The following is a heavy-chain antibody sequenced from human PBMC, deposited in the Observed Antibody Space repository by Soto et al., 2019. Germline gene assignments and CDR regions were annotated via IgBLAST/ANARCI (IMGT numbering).Heavy chain of an antibody. CDR2: IDSDGSRI. J-gene: IGHJ4*02. CDR1: GFTFSNYW. V-gene: IGHV3-74*01. Sequence: EVQLVESGGSLVQPGESMRLSCAASGFTFSNYWMHWVRQAPGKGLVWVSRIDSDGSRITYADFVKGRFTISRDNAKNTVYLHMNSLTAEDTAVYYCVRTSLVVAVATREDFWGQGTLVTVSS. CDR3: VRTSLVVAVATREDF. D-gene: IGHD2-15*01.